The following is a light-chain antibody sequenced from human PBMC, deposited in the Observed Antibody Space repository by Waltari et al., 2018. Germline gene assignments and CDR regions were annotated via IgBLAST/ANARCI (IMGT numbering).Light chain of an antibody. CDR1: SHHVAGHT. J-gene: IGLJ3*02. Sequence: SALTQQPSVSGAVGQKVTLSCAGHSHHVAGHTAAWFQQISHGAPKPGRFGDALPAGIADRFAGSTTGTTAYLTISGLQPEDEGDFYCSTWDYSLSGWVFGGGTKLTVL. CDR3: STWDYSLSGWV. V-gene: IGLV1-36*01. CDR2: FGD.